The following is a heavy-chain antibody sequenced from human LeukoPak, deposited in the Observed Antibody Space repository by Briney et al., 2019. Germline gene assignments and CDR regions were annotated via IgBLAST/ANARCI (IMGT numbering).Heavy chain of an antibody. Sequence: SVKVSCKASGGTFSSYAISWVRQAPGQGLEWMGRIIPILGIANYAQKFQGRVTITADNSTSTAYMELSSLRSEDTAVYYCARTPNRGPPTIYYYYYYGMDVWGQGTTVTVSS. CDR2: IIPILGIA. CDR3: ARTPNRGPPTIYYYYYYGMDV. CDR1: GGTFSSYA. D-gene: IGHD1-14*01. J-gene: IGHJ6*02. V-gene: IGHV1-69*04.